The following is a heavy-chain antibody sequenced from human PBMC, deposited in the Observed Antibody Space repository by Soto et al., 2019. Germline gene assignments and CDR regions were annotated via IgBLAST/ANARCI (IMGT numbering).Heavy chain of an antibody. CDR1: GGTFSSYT. CDR3: ARDDEQQLRAFDI. J-gene: IGHJ3*02. V-gene: IGHV1-69*08. CDR2: IIPILGIA. D-gene: IGHD6-13*01. Sequence: QVQLVQSGAEVKKPGSSVKVSCKASGGTFSSYTISWVRQAPGQGLEWMGRIIPILGIANYAQKFQGRVTITADKSTSTAHMELSSLRSEDTAVYYCARDDEQQLRAFDIWGQGTMVTVSS.